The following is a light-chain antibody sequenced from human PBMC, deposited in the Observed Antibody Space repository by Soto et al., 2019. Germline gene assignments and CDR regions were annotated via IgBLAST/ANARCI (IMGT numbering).Light chain of an antibody. V-gene: IGKV1-5*03. CDR3: QQYDTYPWT. Sequence: DIQMTQSPSTQSASVGDRVTITCRASQSISNWLAWYQQKPGKAPKLLMYMASTLQSGVPSRFSGSGSWTEFTLTISRLQPDDFATYYCQQYDTYPWTFGQGTKVEIK. CDR2: MAS. CDR1: QSISNW. J-gene: IGKJ1*01.